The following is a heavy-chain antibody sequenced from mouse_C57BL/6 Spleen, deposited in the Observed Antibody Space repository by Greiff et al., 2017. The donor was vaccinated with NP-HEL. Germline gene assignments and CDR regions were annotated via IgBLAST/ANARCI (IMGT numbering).Heavy chain of an antibody. Sequence: EVKVVESGGGLVKPGGSLKLSCAASGFTFSSYAMSWVRQTPEKRLEWVATISDGGSYTYYPDNVKGRFTISRDNAKNNLYLQMSHLKSEDTAMYYCARDGYYGYDGGLEYMDYWGQGTSVTVSS. CDR3: ARDGYYGYDGGLEYMDY. V-gene: IGHV5-4*01. CDR2: ISDGGSYT. CDR1: GFTFSSYA. D-gene: IGHD2-2*01. J-gene: IGHJ4*01.